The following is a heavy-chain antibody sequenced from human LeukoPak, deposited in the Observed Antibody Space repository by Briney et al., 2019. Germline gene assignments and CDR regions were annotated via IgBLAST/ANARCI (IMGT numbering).Heavy chain of an antibody. CDR2: INHSGST. D-gene: IGHD6-19*01. CDR3: AREVRVRGWYRPAEYFQH. J-gene: IGHJ1*01. Sequence: PSETLSLTCAVYGGSFSGYYWSWIRQPPGKGLEWIGEINHSGSTNYNPSLKSRVTISVDTSKNQFSLKLSSVTAADTAVYYCAREVRVRGWYRPAEYFQHWGQGTLVTVSS. V-gene: IGHV4-34*01. CDR1: GGSFSGYY.